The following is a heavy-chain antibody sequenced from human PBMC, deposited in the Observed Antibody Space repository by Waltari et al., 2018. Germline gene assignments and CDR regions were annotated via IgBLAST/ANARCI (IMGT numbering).Heavy chain of an antibody. Sequence: QVQLVESGGGVVQPGGSLRLSCAASGFTFSSYGMHWVRQAPGKGLEWVEFIRYDGSNKYYADSVKGRFTIARDNSKNTLYLQMNSLRAEDTAVYYCAKAGGDTAPVDYWGQGTLVTVSS. CDR2: IRYDGSNK. V-gene: IGHV3-30*02. D-gene: IGHD5-18*01. J-gene: IGHJ4*02. CDR3: AKAGGDTAPVDY. CDR1: GFTFSSYG.